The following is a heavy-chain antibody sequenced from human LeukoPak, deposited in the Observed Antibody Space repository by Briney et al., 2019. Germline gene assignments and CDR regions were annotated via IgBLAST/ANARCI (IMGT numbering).Heavy chain of an antibody. Sequence: TGGSLRLSCAASGFTFSSFGMTWVRQAPGKGLEWVSSITGSGNSTYYADSVKGRFTISRDNSKNTLYLQMNSLRAEDTAVYYCAKVEGGSGSYYKYYYMDVWGKGTTVTISS. CDR1: GFTFSSFG. V-gene: IGHV3-23*01. J-gene: IGHJ6*03. CDR3: AKVEGGSGSYYKYYYMDV. CDR2: ITGSGNST. D-gene: IGHD3-10*01.